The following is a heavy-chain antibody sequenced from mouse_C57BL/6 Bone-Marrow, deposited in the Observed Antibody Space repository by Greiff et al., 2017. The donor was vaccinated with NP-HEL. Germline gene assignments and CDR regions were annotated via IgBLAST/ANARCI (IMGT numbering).Heavy chain of an antibody. J-gene: IGHJ1*03. D-gene: IGHD1-1*01. CDR3: ARVSSSHWYFDV. V-gene: IGHV1-82*01. CDR1: GYAFSSSW. CDR2: IYPGDGDT. Sequence: VQVVESGPELVKPGASVKISCKASGYAFSSSWMNWVKQRPGKGLEWIGRIYPGDGDTNYNGKFKGKATLTADKSSSTAYMQLSSLTSEDSAVYFCARVSSSHWYFDVWGTGTTVTVSS.